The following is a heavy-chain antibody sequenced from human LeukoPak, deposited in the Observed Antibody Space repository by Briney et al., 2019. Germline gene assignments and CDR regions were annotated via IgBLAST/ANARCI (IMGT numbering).Heavy chain of an antibody. V-gene: IGHV4-59*12. Sequence: SETLSLTCTVSGGSLSSYYWSWMRQPPGKGLEWIGYIHNSGSTHYNFSLKSRVTMSLDTSKNQFSLKLTSVTAADTAVYYCAITDYSNTNWFDPWGQGTLVTVSS. D-gene: IGHD4-11*01. CDR2: IHNSGST. J-gene: IGHJ5*02. CDR3: AITDYSNTNWFDP. CDR1: GGSLSSYY.